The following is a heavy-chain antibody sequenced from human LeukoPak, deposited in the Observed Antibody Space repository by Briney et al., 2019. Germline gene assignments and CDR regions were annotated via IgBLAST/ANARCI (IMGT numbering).Heavy chain of an antibody. CDR2: INSDGSIT. V-gene: IGHV3-74*01. CDR1: GFTFSSYW. CDR3: ARGRATFSPHFDN. Sequence: QPGGSLRLSCAASGFTFSSYWMHWVRHAPGKGLMWVSRINSDGSITNYADSVKGRFTISRDNAKNTLYLQMNSLRAEDTAVYYCARGRATFSPHFDNWGQGTLVTVSS. J-gene: IGHJ4*02. D-gene: IGHD5-12*01.